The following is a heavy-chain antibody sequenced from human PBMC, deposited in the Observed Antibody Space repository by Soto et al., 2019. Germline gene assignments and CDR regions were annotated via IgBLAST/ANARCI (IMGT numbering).Heavy chain of an antibody. CDR3: ARHCSSTSCPYYYSGMDV. J-gene: IGHJ6*02. V-gene: IGHV5-51*01. Sequence: GESLKISCKGSGYSFTSYWIGWVRQMPGKGLEWMGSIYPGDSDTRYSPSFQGHVTISADKSISTAYLQWSSLKASDTAMYYCARHCSSTSCPYYYSGMDVWGQGTTVTVSS. CDR1: GYSFTSYW. D-gene: IGHD2-2*01. CDR2: IYPGDSDT.